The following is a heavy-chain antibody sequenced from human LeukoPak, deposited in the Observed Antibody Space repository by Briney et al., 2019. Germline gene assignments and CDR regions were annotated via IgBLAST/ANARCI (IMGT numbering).Heavy chain of an antibody. D-gene: IGHD2-2*01. CDR3: ARRAVVAAAVSYFDY. Sequence: ASETLSLTCSVSGGPISNRTCYWGWIRQPPGKGLEWIGGVYYTGTTYYSPSLNSRVTVSIDTSNKQFSLQLTSVTAADTAVYYCARRAVVAAAVSYFDYWGQGILVTVSS. CDR1: GGPISNRTCY. J-gene: IGHJ4*02. V-gene: IGHV4-39*01. CDR2: VYYTGTT.